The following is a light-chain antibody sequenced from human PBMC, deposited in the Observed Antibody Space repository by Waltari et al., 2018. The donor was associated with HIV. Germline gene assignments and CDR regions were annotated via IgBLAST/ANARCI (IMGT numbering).Light chain of an antibody. CDR3: CAYAGGLE. CDR2: EDN. J-gene: IGLJ2*01. Sequence: QSALPQPASVSGSPGQSLHISCTGTSRDTGHYYLVPWYQLYTGKDPKLIIYEDNKRPSGVSNRFSGSKSADTASLTISGLQAEDEADYYCCAYAGGLEFGGGTKLTVL. V-gene: IGLV2-23*01. CDR1: SRDTGHYYL.